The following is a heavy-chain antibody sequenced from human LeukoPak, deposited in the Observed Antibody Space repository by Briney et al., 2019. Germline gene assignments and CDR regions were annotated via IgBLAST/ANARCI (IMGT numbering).Heavy chain of an antibody. V-gene: IGHV4-39*01. CDR3: ARHSEQWLVQVDY. CDR2: IYYSGST. J-gene: IGHJ4*02. CDR1: GGSISSSSYS. Sequence: PSETLSLTCTVSGGSISSSSYSWGWIRQPPGKGLEWIGSIYYSGSTYYNPSLESRVTISVDTSKNQFSLKLSSVTAADTAVYYCARHSEQWLVQVDYWGQGTLVTVSS. D-gene: IGHD6-19*01.